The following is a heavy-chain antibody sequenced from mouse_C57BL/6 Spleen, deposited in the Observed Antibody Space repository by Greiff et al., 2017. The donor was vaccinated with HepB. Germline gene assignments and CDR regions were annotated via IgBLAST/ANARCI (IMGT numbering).Heavy chain of an antibody. V-gene: IGHV14-4*01. CDR2: IDPENGDT. CDR1: GFNIKDDY. CDR3: TRRPTVVGFDY. D-gene: IGHD1-1*01. Sequence: EVQLQQSGAELVRPGASVKLSCTASGFNIKDDYMHWVKQRPEQGLEWIGWIDPENGDTEYASKFQGKATITADTSSNTAYLQLSSLTSEDTAVYYGTRRPTVVGFDYWGQGTTLTVSS. J-gene: IGHJ2*01.